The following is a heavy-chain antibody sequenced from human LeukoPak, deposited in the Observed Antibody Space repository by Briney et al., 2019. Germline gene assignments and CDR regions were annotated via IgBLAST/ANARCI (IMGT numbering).Heavy chain of an antibody. CDR1: GYTFTGYY. CDR3: ARDGLRAAAGRAFDI. J-gene: IGHJ3*02. D-gene: IGHD6-13*01. Sequence: ASVKVSCKASGYTFTGYYMHWVRQAPGQGLEWMGWINPNSGGTNYAQKFQGRVTMTRDTSISTAYMELSRLRSDDTAVYYCARDGLRAAAGRAFDIWGQGTMVTVSS. CDR2: INPNSGGT. V-gene: IGHV1-2*02.